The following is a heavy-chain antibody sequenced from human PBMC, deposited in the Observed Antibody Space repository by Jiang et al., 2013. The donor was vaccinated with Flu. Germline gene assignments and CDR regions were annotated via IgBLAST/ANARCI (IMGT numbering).Heavy chain of an antibody. CDR1: GYTLTELS. V-gene: IGHV1-24*01. CDR3: ATDFARSGIAAAGHLVGH. CDR2: FDPEDGET. D-gene: IGHD6-13*01. Sequence: SGAEVKKPGASVKVSCKVSGYTLTELSMHWVRQAPGKGLEWMGGFDPEDGETIYAQKFQGRVTMTEDTSTDTAYMELSSLRSEDTAVYYCATDFARSGIAAAGHLVGHWGQGTLVTVSS. J-gene: IGHJ4*02.